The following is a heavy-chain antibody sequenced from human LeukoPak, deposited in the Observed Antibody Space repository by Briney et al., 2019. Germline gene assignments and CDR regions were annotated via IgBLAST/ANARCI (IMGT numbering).Heavy chain of an antibody. J-gene: IGHJ3*02. D-gene: IGHD3-22*01. Sequence: GGSLRLSCAASGFTLRSYRMSWVRQAPGKGLEGVANIKQDGSEKYYVDSVKCRFTISRDNATNSLYLQMNSLRAEDTAVYYCARNRGGMIDPTDAFDIWGQGTMVTVSS. CDR2: IKQDGSEK. V-gene: IGHV3-7*01. CDR1: GFTLRSYR. CDR3: ARNRGGMIDPTDAFDI.